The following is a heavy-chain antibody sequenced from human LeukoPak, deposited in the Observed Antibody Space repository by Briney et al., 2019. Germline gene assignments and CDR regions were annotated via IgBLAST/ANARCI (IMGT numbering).Heavy chain of an antibody. CDR3: ARDRGDWQHLVLDY. D-gene: IGHD6-13*01. CDR2: IIPIFGTA. J-gene: IGHJ4*02. Sequence: SVRVSCKASGGTFSSYAISWVRQAPGQGLEWMGGIIPIFGTANYAQKFQGRVTITADESTSTAYMELSSLRSEDTAVYYCARDRGDWQHLVLDYWGQGTLVTVSS. CDR1: GGTFSSYA. V-gene: IGHV1-69*01.